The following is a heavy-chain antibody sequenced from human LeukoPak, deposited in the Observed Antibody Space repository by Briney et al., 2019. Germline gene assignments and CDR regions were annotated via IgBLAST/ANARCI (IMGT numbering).Heavy chain of an antibody. CDR1: GYTFTSYD. V-gene: IGHV1-18*01. Sequence: ASVKVSCKASGYTFTSYDINWVRQATGQGLEWMGWISAYNGNTNYAQKLQGRVTMTTDTSTSTAYMELRSLRSDDTAVYYCAREATGHWFDPWGQGTLVTVSS. CDR3: AREATGHWFDP. CDR2: ISAYNGNT. J-gene: IGHJ5*02.